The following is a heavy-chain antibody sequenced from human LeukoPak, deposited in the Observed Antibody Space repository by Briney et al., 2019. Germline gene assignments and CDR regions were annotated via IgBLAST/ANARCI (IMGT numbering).Heavy chain of an antibody. D-gene: IGHD4-17*01. CDR2: ISYRGST. Sequence: SETLSLTCSVSGGSISSYYWSWIRQPPGKGLEWIGYISYRGSTNYNPSLKSQVTISVDTSKNQFSLKLSSVTAADTAVYYCARHLMTPTVTTMILDYWGQGALVTVSS. V-gene: IGHV4-59*08. CDR1: GGSISSYY. J-gene: IGHJ4*02. CDR3: ARHLMTPTVTTMILDY.